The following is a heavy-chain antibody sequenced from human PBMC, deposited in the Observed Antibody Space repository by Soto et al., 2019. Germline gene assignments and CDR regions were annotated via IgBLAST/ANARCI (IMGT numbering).Heavy chain of an antibody. CDR2: IGTAGDT. CDR3: ARGDGGQLVIDY. CDR1: GFTFSSYD. J-gene: IGHJ4*02. Sequence: EVQLVESGGGLVQPGGSLRLSCAASGFTFSSYDMHWVREATGKGLEWVSAIGTAGDTYYPGSVKGRFTISRENAKNSLYLQMNSLRAGDTAVSYCARGDGGQLVIDYWGQEYLLTVSS. V-gene: IGHV3-13*04. D-gene: IGHD6-13*01.